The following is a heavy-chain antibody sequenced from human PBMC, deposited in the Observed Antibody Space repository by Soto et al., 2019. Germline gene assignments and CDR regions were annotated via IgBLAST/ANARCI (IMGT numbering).Heavy chain of an antibody. J-gene: IGHJ4*02. CDR3: ARGWGYDSNDYYYAY. D-gene: IGHD3-22*01. CDR2: IIPIFGTA. CDR1: VGTFSRHA. V-gene: IGHV1-69*01. Sequence: QGQLVQSGAAVRKPGSSVKVSCKASVGTFSRHAISWVRKAPGQGLEWMGGIIPIFGTANHDQKFQGRVTIIADASTSTVYMELSNLRSEDTAMYYCARGWGYDSNDYYYAYWGQGTLVIVSS.